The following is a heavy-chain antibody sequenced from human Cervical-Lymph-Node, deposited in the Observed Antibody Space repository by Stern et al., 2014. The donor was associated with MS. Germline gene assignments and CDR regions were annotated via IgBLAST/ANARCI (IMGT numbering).Heavy chain of an antibody. J-gene: IGHJ4*02. Sequence: ESGPTLVKPTQTLTLTCTFSGFSLSTTGLSVGWIRQPPGKALEWLALIYWDDDKRYSPSLKTRLTITKDTSRNQVVLKMTNMDPVDTGTYYCAHTGFDFLGGSQSYFDYWGQGALVTVSS. V-gene: IGHV2-5*02. CDR2: IYWDDDK. CDR1: GFSLSTTGLS. D-gene: IGHD3-3*01. CDR3: AHTGFDFLGGSQSYFDY.